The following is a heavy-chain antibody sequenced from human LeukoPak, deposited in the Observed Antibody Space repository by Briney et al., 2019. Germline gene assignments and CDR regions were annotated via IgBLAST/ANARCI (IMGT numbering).Heavy chain of an antibody. Sequence: GASVKVSCKASGYSFTAFYIHWVRQAPGQGLEWMGWIHPRSGETNYAYKFRGRVTMTRDTSISTTYMDLGSLGSDDTAVYYCARDGEYGTGSYYRGCSDYWGQGTLVTVSS. J-gene: IGHJ4*02. CDR2: IHPRSGET. D-gene: IGHD3-10*01. CDR3: ARDGEYGTGSYYRGCSDY. CDR1: GYSFTAFY. V-gene: IGHV1-2*07.